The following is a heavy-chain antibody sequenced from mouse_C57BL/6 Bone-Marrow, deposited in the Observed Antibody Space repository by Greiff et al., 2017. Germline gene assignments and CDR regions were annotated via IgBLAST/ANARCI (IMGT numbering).Heavy chain of an antibody. V-gene: IGHV6-3*01. D-gene: IGHD2-3*01. J-gene: IGHJ3*01. CDR1: GFTFSNYW. CDR3: TETYEALFAY. Sequence: EVKLMESGGGLVQPGGSMKLSCVASGFTFSNYWMNWVRQSPEKGLEWVAQIRLKSDNYATHYAESVKGRFTISRDDSKSSVYLQMNNLRAEDTGIYYCTETYEALFAYWGQGTLVTVSA. CDR2: IRLKSDNYAT.